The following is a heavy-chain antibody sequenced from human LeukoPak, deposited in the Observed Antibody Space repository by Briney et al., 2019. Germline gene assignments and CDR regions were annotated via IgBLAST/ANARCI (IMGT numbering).Heavy chain of an antibody. V-gene: IGHV3-48*01. CDR2: ISSSSSTI. J-gene: IGHJ4*02. CDR1: GFTFSSYG. Sequence: GGSLRLSCAASGFTFSSYGMHWVRQAPGKGLEWISYISSSSSTIYYADSVKGRFTISRDNAKNSLYLQVNSLRAEDTAVYYCAKDPTHFRVWDDYDSNVLNCWGQGTLVTVSS. D-gene: IGHD3-22*01. CDR3: AKDPTHFRVWDDYDSNVLNC.